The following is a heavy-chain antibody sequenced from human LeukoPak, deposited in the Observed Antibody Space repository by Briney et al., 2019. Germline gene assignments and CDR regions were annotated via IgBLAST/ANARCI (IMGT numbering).Heavy chain of an antibody. J-gene: IGHJ4*02. CDR1: GFTFSSYG. D-gene: IGHD3-22*01. Sequence: GGSLRLSCAASGFTFSSYGMHWVRQAPGKGLEWVAFIRFDGSNKYYADSVKGRFTISRDISKNTLYLQVNSLRAEDTAVYYCAKGVDDSNGYHYNNFDYWGQGTLVTVSS. V-gene: IGHV3-30*02. CDR2: IRFDGSNK. CDR3: AKGVDDSNGYHYNNFDY.